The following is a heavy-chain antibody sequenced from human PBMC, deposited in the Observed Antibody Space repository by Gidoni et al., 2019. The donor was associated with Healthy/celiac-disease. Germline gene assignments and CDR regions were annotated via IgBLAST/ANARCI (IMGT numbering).Heavy chain of an antibody. V-gene: IGHV1-2*04. Sequence: QVQLVQSGAEVKKPGASVKVSCKASGYTFTGYYMHWVRQAPGQGLEWMGWINPNSGGTNYAQKFQGWVTMTRDTSISTAYMELSRLRSDDTAVYYCARSDYDILTGWSYYFDYWGQGTLVTVSS. CDR1: GYTFTGYY. D-gene: IGHD3-9*01. CDR3: ARSDYDILTGWSYYFDY. J-gene: IGHJ4*02. CDR2: INPNSGGT.